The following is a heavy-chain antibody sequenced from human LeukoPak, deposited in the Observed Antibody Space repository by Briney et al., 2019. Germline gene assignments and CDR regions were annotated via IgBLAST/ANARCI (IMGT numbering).Heavy chain of an antibody. Sequence: GGSLRLSCAASEFTFSKYGMHWVRQAPGKGLEWVASISFDINDRKYAESVRGRFTISRDNSKNTLYLQMNSLRAEDTAVYYCAKTAIDYGDYAEYFQHWGQGTLVTVSS. J-gene: IGHJ1*01. CDR1: EFTFSKYG. CDR3: AKTAIDYGDYAEYFQH. D-gene: IGHD4-17*01. CDR2: ISFDINDR. V-gene: IGHV3-30*18.